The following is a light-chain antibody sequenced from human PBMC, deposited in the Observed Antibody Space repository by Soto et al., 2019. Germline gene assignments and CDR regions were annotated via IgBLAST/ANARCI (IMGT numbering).Light chain of an antibody. J-gene: IGLJ1*01. CDR1: SSDVGGYNY. Sequence: QSALTQAASLSGSPGQSITISCTGTSSDVGGYNYVSWYQQHPGKAPKLMIYDVSNRPSGVSNRFSGSKSGNTASLTISGLQAEDEADYYCSSYTSSSTFYVFGTGTKV. CDR2: DVS. CDR3: SSYTSSSTFYV. V-gene: IGLV2-14*01.